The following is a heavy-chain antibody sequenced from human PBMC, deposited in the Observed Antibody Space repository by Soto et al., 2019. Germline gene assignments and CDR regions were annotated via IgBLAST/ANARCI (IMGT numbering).Heavy chain of an antibody. CDR2: IKQDGSEK. J-gene: IGHJ4*02. CDR1: GFTFSSYW. D-gene: IGHD3-3*01. Sequence: EVQLVESGGGLVQPRGSLRLSCAASGFTFSSYWMSWVRQAPGKGLEWVANIKQDGSEKYYVDSVKGRFTISRDNAKNSLYLQMNSLRAEDTAVYYCARPVHYDFWSGYYWWGQGTLVTVSS. V-gene: IGHV3-7*01. CDR3: ARPVHYDFWSGYYW.